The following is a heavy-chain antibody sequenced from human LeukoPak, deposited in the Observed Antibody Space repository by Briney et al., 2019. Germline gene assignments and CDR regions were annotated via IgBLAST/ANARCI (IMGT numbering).Heavy chain of an antibody. CDR1: SGSISSYY. CDR2: IYYSGST. J-gene: IGHJ4*02. CDR3: ARADHYYGSGSYDY. V-gene: IGHV4-59*01. D-gene: IGHD3-10*01. Sequence: KPSETLSLTCTVSSGSISSYYWSWIRQPPGKGLEWIGYIYYSGSTNYNPSLKSRVTISVDTSKNQFSLKLSSVTAADTAVYYCARADHYYGSGSYDYWGQGTLVTVSS.